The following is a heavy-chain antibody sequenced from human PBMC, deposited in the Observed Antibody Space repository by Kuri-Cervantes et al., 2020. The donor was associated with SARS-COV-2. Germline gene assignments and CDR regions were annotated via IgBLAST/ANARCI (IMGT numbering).Heavy chain of an antibody. CDR3: ARDVNYCSSTSCYND. J-gene: IGHJ4*02. V-gene: IGHV4-34*01. CDR2: INHSGGT. Sequence: GSLRLSCAVYGGSFSGYYWSWIRQPPGKGLEWIGEINHSGGTNYNPSLKSRVTISVDTSKNQFTLKLSSVTAADTAVYYCARDVNYCSSTSCYNDWGQETLVTVSS. D-gene: IGHD2-2*02. CDR1: GGSFSGYY.